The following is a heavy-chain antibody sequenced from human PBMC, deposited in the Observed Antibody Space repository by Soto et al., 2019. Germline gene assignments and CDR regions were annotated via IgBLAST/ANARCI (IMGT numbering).Heavy chain of an antibody. V-gene: IGHV3-30*18. J-gene: IGHJ6*02. CDR3: AKGESSSWYYYYGMDV. CDR1: GFTFSSYG. D-gene: IGHD6-13*01. CDR2: ISYDGSNK. Sequence: QVQLVESGGGVVQPGRSLRLSCAASGFTFSSYGMHWVRQAPGKGLEWVAVISYDGSNKYYADSVKGRFTISRDNSKNTLYLQMNSLRAEDTAVYYCAKGESSSWYYYYGMDVWGQGTTVTVSS.